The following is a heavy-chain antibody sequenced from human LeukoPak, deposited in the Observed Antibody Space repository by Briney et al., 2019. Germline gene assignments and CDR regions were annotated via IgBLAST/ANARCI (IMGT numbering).Heavy chain of an antibody. Sequence: GGSPRLSCAASGFTFSSYSMNWVRQAPGKGLEWVSYISSSSSTVYYADSVKGRFTISRDNAKNSLYLQMNSLRAEDTAVYYCARDAAVVGVDYWDQGTLVTVSS. CDR1: GFTFSSYS. CDR3: ARDAAVVGVDY. J-gene: IGHJ4*02. CDR2: ISSSSSTV. D-gene: IGHD3-22*01. V-gene: IGHV3-48*01.